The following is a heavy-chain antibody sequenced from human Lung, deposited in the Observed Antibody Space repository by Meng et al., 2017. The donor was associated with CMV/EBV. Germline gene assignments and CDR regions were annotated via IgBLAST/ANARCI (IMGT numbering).Heavy chain of an antibody. CDR1: GGSISSSSYY. CDR2: VVYSGTT. CDR3: ARHHHSPTFDY. D-gene: IGHD1-14*01. Sequence: HLHLKESGPGLVKPSAPLSLTCTVSGGSISSSSYYWAWIRQPPGEGLEWIGSVVYSGTTYYTSSLKSRVSISVDTSKNQFSLKLSSVTAADTAVYYCARHHHSPTFDYWGQGTLVTVSS. J-gene: IGHJ4*02. V-gene: IGHV4-39*01.